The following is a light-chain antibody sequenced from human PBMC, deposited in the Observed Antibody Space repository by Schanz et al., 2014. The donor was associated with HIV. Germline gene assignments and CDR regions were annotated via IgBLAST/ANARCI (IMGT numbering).Light chain of an antibody. J-gene: IGKJ1*01. CDR1: QSVGNG. V-gene: IGKV1-5*03. CDR3: QQSYSTSWT. Sequence: DIQMTQSPSTVSASVGDRVTVTCRASQSVGNGLAWFQQKPGKAPKLLLYRTSSLESGVPSRFSGSGSGTEFTLTISSLQPEDFATYYCQQSYSTSWTFGQGTKVEIK. CDR2: RTS.